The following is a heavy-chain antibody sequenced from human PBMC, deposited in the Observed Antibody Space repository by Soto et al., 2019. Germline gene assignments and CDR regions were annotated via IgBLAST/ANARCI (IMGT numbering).Heavy chain of an antibody. Sequence: QVQLVQSGAEVKKPGASVKVSCKASGYTFTSYGISWVRQAPGQGLEWMGWISAYNGNTNYAQKLQGRVTMTTDTYTRTAYMELRSLRSDDTAVYYCARDWSDFWSGYRGWFDPWGQGTLVTVSS. V-gene: IGHV1-18*01. J-gene: IGHJ5*02. CDR1: GYTFTSYG. CDR3: ARDWSDFWSGYRGWFDP. D-gene: IGHD3-3*01. CDR2: ISAYNGNT.